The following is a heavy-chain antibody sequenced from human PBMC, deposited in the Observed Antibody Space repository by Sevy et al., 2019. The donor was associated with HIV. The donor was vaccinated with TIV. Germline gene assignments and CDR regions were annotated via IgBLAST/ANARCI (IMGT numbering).Heavy chain of an antibody. CDR2: ISAYNGNT. Sequence: ASVKVSCKASGYTFTSYGISWVRQAPGQGLEWMGWISAYNGNTNYAQKLQGRVTMTTDTSTSTAYMELRSLRSDDTAVYYCARDRGPYYDFWGALGYYYGMDVWGQGTTVTVSS. D-gene: IGHD3-3*01. J-gene: IGHJ6*02. CDR3: ARDRGPYYDFWGALGYYYGMDV. V-gene: IGHV1-18*01. CDR1: GYTFTSYG.